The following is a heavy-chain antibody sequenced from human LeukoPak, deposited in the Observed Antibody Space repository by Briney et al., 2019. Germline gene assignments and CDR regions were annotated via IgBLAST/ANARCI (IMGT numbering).Heavy chain of an antibody. J-gene: IGHJ4*02. V-gene: IGHV4-34*01. Sequence: SETLSLTCAVYGGSFSGHAWSWIRQPPGKGLEWIGEINHSGNINYNPSLKSRVTLSVDTSKNQFSLKLSSVTAADTAVYYCARVRGAVAVDYWGRGTLVTVSS. CDR3: ARVRGAVAVDY. CDR1: GGSFSGHA. CDR2: INHSGNI. D-gene: IGHD6-19*01.